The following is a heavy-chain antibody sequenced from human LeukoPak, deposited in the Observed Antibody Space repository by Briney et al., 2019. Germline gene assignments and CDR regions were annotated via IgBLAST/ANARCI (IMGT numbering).Heavy chain of an antibody. CDR2: INPSGGST. CDR3: ARPAVAGTFNWFDP. CDR1: GGTFSSYA. J-gene: IGHJ5*02. V-gene: IGHV1-46*01. D-gene: IGHD6-19*01. Sequence: ASVKVSCKASGGTFSSYAISWVRQAPGQGLEWMGIINPSGGSTSYAQKFQGRVTMTRDTSTSTVYMELSSLRSEDTAVYYCARPAVAGTFNWFDPWGQGTLVTVSS.